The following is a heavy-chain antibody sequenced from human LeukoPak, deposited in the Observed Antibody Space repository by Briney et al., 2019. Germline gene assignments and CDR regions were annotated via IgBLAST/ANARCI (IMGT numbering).Heavy chain of an antibody. CDR1: GGSISSYY. CDR2: IYYSGST. CDR3: ARVITMVRGVPILLFDY. V-gene: IGHV4-59*01. D-gene: IGHD3-10*01. J-gene: IGHJ4*02. Sequence: PSETLSLTCTVSGGSISSYYWSWIRQPPGKGLEWIGYIYYSGSTNYNPSLKSRVTISVDTSKNQFSLKLSSVTAADTAVYYCARVITMVRGVPILLFDYWGQGTLVTVSS.